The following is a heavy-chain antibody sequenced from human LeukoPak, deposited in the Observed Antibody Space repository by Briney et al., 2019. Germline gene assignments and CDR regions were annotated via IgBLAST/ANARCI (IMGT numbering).Heavy chain of an antibody. CDR1: DDSFSSHY. Sequence: SETLSLTCAVSDDSFSSHYWTWIRHPPGEGLEWLGYISYIGSTNYNPSLKSRVTISIDTSKNQFSLKLRSVTAADTAVYYCARDLVTVTKGFDIWGQGTMVSVSS. CDR2: ISYIGST. J-gene: IGHJ3*02. V-gene: IGHV4-59*11. CDR3: ARDLVTVTKGFDI. D-gene: IGHD4-17*01.